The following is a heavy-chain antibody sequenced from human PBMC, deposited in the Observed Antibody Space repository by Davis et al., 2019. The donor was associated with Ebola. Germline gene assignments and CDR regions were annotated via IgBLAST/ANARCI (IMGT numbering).Heavy chain of an antibody. J-gene: IGHJ2*01. V-gene: IGHV4-61*01. CDR2: IYYSGST. D-gene: IGHD7-27*01. Sequence: PSATLSLTCTVSGGSVSSGSYYWSWIRQPPGKGLEWIGYIYYSGSTNYNPSLKSRVTTSVDTSKNQFSLKLSSVTAADTAVYYCARAWKLGSHWYFDLWGRGTLVTVSS. CDR1: GGSVSSGSYY. CDR3: ARAWKLGSHWYFDL.